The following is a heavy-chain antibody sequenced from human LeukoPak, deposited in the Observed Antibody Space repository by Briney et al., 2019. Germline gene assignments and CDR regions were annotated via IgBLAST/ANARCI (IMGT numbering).Heavy chain of an antibody. Sequence: PGGSLRLSCAASGFTVSSNYMSWVRQAPGKGLEWVSVIYSGGSTYYADSVKGRFTISRDNSKNTLYLQMNSLRAEDTAVYYCAREKGGYSYGYYYYYGMDVWGQGTTVTVSS. CDR2: IYSGGST. D-gene: IGHD5-18*01. V-gene: IGHV3-53*01. J-gene: IGHJ6*02. CDR1: GFTVSSNY. CDR3: AREKGGYSYGYYYYYGMDV.